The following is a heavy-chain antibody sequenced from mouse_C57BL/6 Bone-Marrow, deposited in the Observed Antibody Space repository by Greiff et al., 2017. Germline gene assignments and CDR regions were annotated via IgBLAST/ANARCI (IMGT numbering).Heavy chain of an antibody. Sequence: QVQLKESGPGLVAPSQSLSITCTVSGFSLTSYAISWVRQPPGKGLEWLGVIWTGGGTNYNSALKTRLSISTDNSKSKVFVKMNSLQTDDTDRYYCASGTLLNYWGQGTTLTVSS. J-gene: IGHJ2*01. CDR1: GFSLTSYA. CDR2: IWTGGGT. D-gene: IGHD1-2*01. CDR3: ASGTLLNY. V-gene: IGHV2-9-1*01.